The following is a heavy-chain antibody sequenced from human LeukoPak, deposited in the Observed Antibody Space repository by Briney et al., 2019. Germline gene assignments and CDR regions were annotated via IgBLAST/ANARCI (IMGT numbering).Heavy chain of an antibody. CDR3: ARGQDYYDSSGYYPFDY. CDR2: INHSGST. J-gene: IGHJ4*02. D-gene: IGHD3-22*01. CDR1: GGSFSGYY. Sequence: PSETLSLTCAVYGGSFSGYYWSWIRQPPGKGLEWIGEINHSGSTNYNPSLKSRVTISVDTSKNQFSLKLSSVTAADTAVYYCARGQDYYDSSGYYPFDYWGQGTLVTVSS. V-gene: IGHV4-34*01.